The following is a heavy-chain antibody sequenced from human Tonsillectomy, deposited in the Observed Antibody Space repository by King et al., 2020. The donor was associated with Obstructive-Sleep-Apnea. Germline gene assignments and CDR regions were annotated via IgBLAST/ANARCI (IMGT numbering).Heavy chain of an antibody. D-gene: IGHD5-24*01. V-gene: IGHV4-38-2*02. J-gene: IGHJ4*02. CDR1: GYSISNGFY. CDR2: IYHTGTT. CDR3: ARADGYNFGQHTYFDY. Sequence: QLQLQESGPGLVKPSETLSLTCTVSGYSISNGFYWGWIRQPPGKGLEWIGIIYHTGTTNCNPSLKSRVTISVDTSKTQFSLRLTSVTAADTAVYYCARADGYNFGQHTYFDYWGQGTLVTVSS.